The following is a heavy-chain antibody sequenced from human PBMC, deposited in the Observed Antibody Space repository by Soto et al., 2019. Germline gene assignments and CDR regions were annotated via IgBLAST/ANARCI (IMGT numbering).Heavy chain of an antibody. J-gene: IGHJ4*02. V-gene: IGHV1-8*01. D-gene: IGHD6-13*01. CDR3: ARGLRYSSSCYLDAWVY. Sequence: ASVKVSCKASGYTFTSYDISWVRQATGQGLEWMGWMNPNSGNTGYAQKFQGRVTMTRNTSISTAYMELSSLRSEDTAVYYCARGLRYSSSCYLDAWVYWGQGSLVTVSS. CDR1: GYTFTSYD. CDR2: MNPNSGNT.